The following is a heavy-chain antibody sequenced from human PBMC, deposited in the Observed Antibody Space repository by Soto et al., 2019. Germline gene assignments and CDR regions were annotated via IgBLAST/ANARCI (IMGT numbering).Heavy chain of an antibody. CDR3: AGNHGSLVPAATGGYFYYGLDV. CDR2: IIPRFGTA. D-gene: IGHD2-2*01. V-gene: IGHV1-69*01. CDR1: GGTFSSYA. Sequence: QVQLVQSGAEVKKPGSSVKVSCKASGGTFSSYALSWVRQAPGQGLEWMGGIIPRFGTANYAQKLQGRVTITADESTSTGYMELSSLRSEDTAVYYCAGNHGSLVPAATGGYFYYGLDVWGQGTTVIVSS. J-gene: IGHJ6*02.